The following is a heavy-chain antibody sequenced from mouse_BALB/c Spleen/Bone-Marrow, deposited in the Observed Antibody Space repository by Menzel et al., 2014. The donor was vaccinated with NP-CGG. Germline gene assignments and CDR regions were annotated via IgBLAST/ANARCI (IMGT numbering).Heavy chain of an antibody. J-gene: IGHJ4*01. V-gene: IGHV5-12-2*01. CDR1: GFTFSSYT. CDR2: ISNGGGST. Sequence: EVQLVESGGGLVQPGGSLELSCAASGFTFSSYTMSWVRQTPEKRLEWVAYISNGGGSTYYPDTVKGRFTISRDNAKNTLYLQMSSLKSEDTAMYYCARGLRGYAMDYWGQGTSVTVSS. D-gene: IGHD2-4*01. CDR3: ARGLRGYAMDY.